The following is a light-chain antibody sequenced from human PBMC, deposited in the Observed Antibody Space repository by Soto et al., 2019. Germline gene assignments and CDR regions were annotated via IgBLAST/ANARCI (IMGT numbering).Light chain of an antibody. CDR3: TSYAGNNNVL. Sequence: QSALTQPPSASGSPGQSVTISCTGTSSDVGGYDFVSWYQQHPGKAPQLMIYEVSKRPSGVPDRFSGSKSGNTASLTVSGLRADDEADYFCTSYAGNNNVLFGGGTQLTVL. CDR1: SSDVGGYDF. CDR2: EVS. J-gene: IGLJ2*01. V-gene: IGLV2-8*01.